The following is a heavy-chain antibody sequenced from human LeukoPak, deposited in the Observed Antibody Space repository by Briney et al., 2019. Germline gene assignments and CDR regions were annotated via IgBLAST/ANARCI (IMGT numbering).Heavy chain of an antibody. D-gene: IGHD6-25*01. Sequence: GGSLRLSCAASGFTFSSYSMNWVRQAPGKGLEWVANINQNGSQRHYVDSVRGRFSISRDNAKKSLFLQMSRLRVEDTAIYYCTRGGYWVDYWGQGTLVTVPS. CDR3: TRGGYWVDY. CDR1: GFTFSSYS. V-gene: IGHV3-7*03. CDR2: INQNGSQR. J-gene: IGHJ4*02.